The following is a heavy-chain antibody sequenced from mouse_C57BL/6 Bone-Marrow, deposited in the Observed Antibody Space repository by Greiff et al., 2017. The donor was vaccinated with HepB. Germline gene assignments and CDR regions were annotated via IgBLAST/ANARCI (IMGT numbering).Heavy chain of an antibody. CDR2: IGRGGST. D-gene: IGHD3-1*01. Sequence: VKLVESGPGLVQPSQSLSITCTVSGFSLTSYGVHWVRQSPGKGLEWLGVIGRGGSTDYNAAVISRLSIRKDNSKCQVFFKMNSRQADDTAIYYCARRGYGPPMDYGGRGTAVTVSA. J-gene: IGHJ4*01. CDR1: GFSLTSYG. V-gene: IGHV2-2*01. CDR3: ARRGYGPPMDY.